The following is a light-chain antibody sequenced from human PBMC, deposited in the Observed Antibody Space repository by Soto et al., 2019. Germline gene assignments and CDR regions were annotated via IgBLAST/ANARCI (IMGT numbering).Light chain of an antibody. J-gene: IGKJ5*01. Sequence: EIVLTQSPATLSLSPGVRATLSCRASQSVSSYLAWYQQKPGQAPRLLIYGASTRAAGIPARFSGSGSGTDFTLTISSLEPEDFAVYYCQQRSNWPPITFGQGTRLEIK. V-gene: IGKV3-11*01. CDR2: GAS. CDR1: QSVSSY. CDR3: QQRSNWPPIT.